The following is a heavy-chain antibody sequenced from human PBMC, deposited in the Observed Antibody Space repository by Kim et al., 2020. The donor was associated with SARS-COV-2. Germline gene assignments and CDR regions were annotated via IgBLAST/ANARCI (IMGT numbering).Heavy chain of an antibody. D-gene: IGHD2-8*01. Sequence: SETLSLTCSVSGSSVSSGVYYWSWIRQPPEKGLEWIGYIYYNGKTNYNPSLKSRVTISVDTSKSQFSLKLSSVTAADTGVYYCAGGDCTNGLCGTMDVWGQGTTVTVSS. CDR3: AGGDCTNGLCGTMDV. CDR1: GSSVSSGVYY. CDR2: IYYNGKT. J-gene: IGHJ6*02. V-gene: IGHV4-61*08.